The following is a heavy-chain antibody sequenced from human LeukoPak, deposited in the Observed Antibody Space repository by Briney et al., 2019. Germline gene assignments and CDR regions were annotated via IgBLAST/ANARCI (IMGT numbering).Heavy chain of an antibody. Sequence: GGSLRLSCAASGFTFSRYEMNWVRQAPGKGLEWVSYISSSGSSMYYADSVKGRFTISRDNAKNSLYLQMNSLRAEDTAVYYCARDGLRDYGGNWFDPWGQGTLVTVSS. D-gene: IGHD4-17*01. V-gene: IGHV3-48*03. CDR3: ARDGLRDYGGNWFDP. J-gene: IGHJ5*02. CDR2: ISSSGSSM. CDR1: GFTFSRYE.